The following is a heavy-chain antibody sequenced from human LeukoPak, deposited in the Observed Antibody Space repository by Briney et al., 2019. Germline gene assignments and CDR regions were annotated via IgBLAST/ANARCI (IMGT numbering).Heavy chain of an antibody. CDR3: ASGLNSSGYPGDY. V-gene: IGHV4-34*01. Sequence: SETLSLTCAVYGGSFRGYYWSWIRQPPGKGLEWIGEINHSGSTNYNPSLKSRVTVSVDTSKNQFSLKLSSVTAADTAVYYCASGLNSSGYPGDYWGQGTLVTVSS. CDR1: GGSFRGYY. J-gene: IGHJ4*02. D-gene: IGHD3-22*01. CDR2: INHSGST.